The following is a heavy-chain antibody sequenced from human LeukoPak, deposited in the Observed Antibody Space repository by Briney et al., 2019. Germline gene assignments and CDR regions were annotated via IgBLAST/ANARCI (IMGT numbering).Heavy chain of an antibody. CDR2: IIPIFGTA. CDR1: GGTFSSYA. CDR3: ARYYIGYCSSTSCHTPYFQH. D-gene: IGHD2-2*02. V-gene: IGHV1-69*05. Sequence: GASVKVSCKASGGTFSSYAISWVRQAPGQGLEWMGGIIPIFGTANYAQKFQGRVTITTDESTSTAYMELSSLRSEDTAVYYCARYYIGYCSSTSCHTPYFQHWGQGTLVTVSS. J-gene: IGHJ1*01.